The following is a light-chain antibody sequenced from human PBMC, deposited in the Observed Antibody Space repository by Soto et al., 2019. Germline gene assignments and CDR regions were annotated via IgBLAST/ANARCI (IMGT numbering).Light chain of an antibody. J-gene: IGLJ2*01. CDR1: SNDIGGYNY. CDR2: EVS. CDR3: SSYAGRSNVV. V-gene: IGLV2-8*01. Sequence: QSALTQPPSASGSPGQSVTISCTGTSNDIGGYNYVSWYQQHPGKAPKLMIYEVSKRPSGVPDRFSGSKSGNTASLTVSGLQAEEEADYYCSSYAGRSNVVFGGGTKLTVL.